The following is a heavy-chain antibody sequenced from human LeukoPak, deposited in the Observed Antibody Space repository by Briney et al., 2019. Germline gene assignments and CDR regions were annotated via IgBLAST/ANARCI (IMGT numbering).Heavy chain of an antibody. CDR2: IFYSGST. J-gene: IGHJ3*02. Sequence: SETLSLTCTVSGGSISTYYWSWIRQPPGKGLEWIGYIFYSGSTNFNPSLKSRVTISVDTSKNQFSLKLSSVTAADTAVYYCARTKPTGSDAFDIWGQGTMVTVSS. D-gene: IGHD1-14*01. CDR1: GGSISTYY. CDR3: ARTKPTGSDAFDI. V-gene: IGHV4-59*01.